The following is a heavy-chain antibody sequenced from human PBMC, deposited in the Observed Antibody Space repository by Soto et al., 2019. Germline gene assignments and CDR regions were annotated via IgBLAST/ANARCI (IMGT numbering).Heavy chain of an antibody. CDR2: ISNDGTNK. Sequence: LRLSCAASGFTFNIFGMHWVRQAPGKGLEWVALISNDGTNKYYADSVRGRFTISRDSSKNTVFLQMDSLRADDTAVYYCAKGYTRWLESLLHYWGQGTLVTVSS. CDR3: AKGYTRWLESLLHY. CDR1: GFTFNIFG. J-gene: IGHJ4*02. D-gene: IGHD3-16*02. V-gene: IGHV3-30*18.